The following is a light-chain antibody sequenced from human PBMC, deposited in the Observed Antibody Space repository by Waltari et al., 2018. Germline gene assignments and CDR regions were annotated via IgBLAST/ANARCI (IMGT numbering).Light chain of an antibody. J-gene: IGLJ2*01. CDR1: SSNLRSTY. Sequence: QSVLTHPPSTSGTPGQGVTISCSGGSSNLRSTYVYWYLQVPGTAPKHLMFKNDQRPSGVPDRISGSKSGTSASLAINGLRSDDEGDYYCAAWDDSLNGWEFGGGTKVTVL. CDR3: AAWDDSLNGWE. V-gene: IGLV1-47*01. CDR2: KND.